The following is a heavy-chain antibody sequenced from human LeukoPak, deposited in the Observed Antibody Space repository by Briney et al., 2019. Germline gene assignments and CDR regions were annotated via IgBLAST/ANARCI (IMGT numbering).Heavy chain of an antibody. CDR3: ARVVDTAILTLGAFNI. CDR2: IYTSGST. V-gene: IGHV4-61*02. D-gene: IGHD5-18*01. J-gene: IGHJ3*02. Sequence: SQTLSLTCTVSGGSISSGSYYWNWIRQPAGKGLEWIGRIYTSGSTYYNPSLKSRVTVSVDTSKNQFSLKLRSVTAAHTAVYYCARVVDTAILTLGAFNIWGQGTMVTVSS. CDR1: GGSISSGSYY.